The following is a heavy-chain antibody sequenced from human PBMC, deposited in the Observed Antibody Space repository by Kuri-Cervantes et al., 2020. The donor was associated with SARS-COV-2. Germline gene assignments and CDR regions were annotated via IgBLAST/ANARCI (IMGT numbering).Heavy chain of an antibody. D-gene: IGHD5-12*01. J-gene: IGHJ3*02. CDR2: IYWNDDK. CDR1: GFSLSASGVG. V-gene: IGHV2-5*01. Sequence: SGPTLVKPTETLTLTCTFSGFSLSASGVGVGWVRQPPGKALEWLALIYWNDDKRYSPSLQNRLTLTKDSSKNQVVLTLTNMDPVDTATYYCARWGPTILSNAFDIWGQGTMVTVSS. CDR3: ARWGPTILSNAFDI.